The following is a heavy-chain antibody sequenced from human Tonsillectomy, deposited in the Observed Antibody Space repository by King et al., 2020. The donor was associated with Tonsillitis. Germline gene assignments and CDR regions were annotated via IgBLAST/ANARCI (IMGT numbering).Heavy chain of an antibody. CDR3: ARDVHSAVGATYFDY. CDR2: ISYDGGNK. Sequence: VQLVESGGGVVQPGRSLRLSCAASGFTFSSYAMHWVRQAPGKGLEWVAVISYDGGNKHYADSVKGRFTISRDNSKNTLSLQMNSLRAEDTAVYYCARDVHSAVGATYFDYWGQGTLVPVSS. V-gene: IGHV3-30*04. J-gene: IGHJ4*02. CDR1: GFTFSSYA. D-gene: IGHD1-26*01.